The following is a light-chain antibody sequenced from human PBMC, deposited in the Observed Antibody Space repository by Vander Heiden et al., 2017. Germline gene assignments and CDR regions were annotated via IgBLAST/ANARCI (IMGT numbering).Light chain of an antibody. CDR3: QQYDKSWT. CDR1: QNIDLW. V-gene: IGKV1-5*03. J-gene: IGKJ1*01. Sequence: SPSTLSASVGDRVTISCRANQNIDLWLARYQQRPGNAPQLMIYKASTLQSGVPSRISGSGSGTEFSLTISNLQPEDSAIYYCQQYDKSWTFGPGTRVQVK. CDR2: KAS.